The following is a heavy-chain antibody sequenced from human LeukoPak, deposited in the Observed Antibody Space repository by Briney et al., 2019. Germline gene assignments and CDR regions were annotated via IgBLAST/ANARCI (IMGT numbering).Heavy chain of an antibody. D-gene: IGHD1-26*01. CDR2: INVDGTAE. CDR3: ARDPYRFAFDI. V-gene: IGHV3-7*03. J-gene: IGHJ3*02. Sequence: SGGSLRLSCAASGFSFSTIYMSWVRQTPGQGQEWVANINVDGTAEYYVDSVKGRFTISRDNAKNSLYLQMNSLRAEDTAVYYCARDPYRFAFDIWGQGTVVLVSS. CDR1: GFSFSTIY.